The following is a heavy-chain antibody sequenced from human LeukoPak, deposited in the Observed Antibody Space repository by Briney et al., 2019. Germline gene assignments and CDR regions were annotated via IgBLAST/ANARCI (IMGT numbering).Heavy chain of an antibody. V-gene: IGHV1-3*04. CDR3: ARNWNKKYYFDF. CDR1: GYTFTNYA. J-gene: IGHJ4*02. CDR2: INTGNGNT. D-gene: IGHD1/OR15-1a*01. Sequence: GASVKVSCKASGYTFTNYAMHWVRQAPGQRLEWMGWINTGNGNTKYSQKFQGRVTITRDTSATTAYVELSSLRSEDTAVYYCARNWNKKYYFDFWGQGTLVTVSS.